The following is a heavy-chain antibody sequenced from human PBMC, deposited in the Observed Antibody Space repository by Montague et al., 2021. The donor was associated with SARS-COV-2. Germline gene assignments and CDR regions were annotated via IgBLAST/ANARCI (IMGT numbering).Heavy chain of an antibody. CDR3: AKDTDGSGSYGDAFDF. V-gene: IGHV3-23*01. D-gene: IGHD3-10*01. Sequence: SLRLSCAASGFTFSSYAMSWVRQAPGKGLEWVSAISGSGGSIYYADSVKGRFTISRDNSKNTLYLQMNSLRAEDTAVYYCAKDTDGSGSYGDAFDFWGQGTMVTVSS. CDR1: GFTFSSYA. CDR2: ISGSGGSI. J-gene: IGHJ3*01.